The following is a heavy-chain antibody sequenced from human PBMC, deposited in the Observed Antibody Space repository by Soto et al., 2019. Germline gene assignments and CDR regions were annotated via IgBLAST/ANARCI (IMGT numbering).Heavy chain of an antibody. CDR2: IKQDGSEK. CDR3: ARGGFRGVMGYYGMDV. CDR1: GFTFSSYW. Sequence: EVQLVESGGGLVQPGGSLRLSCAASGFTFSSYWMSWVRQAPGKGLEWVANIKQDGSEKYYVDSVKGRFTISRDNAKNSLYLQMNSLRAEDTAVYYCARGGFRGVMGYYGMDVWGQGTTVTVSS. V-gene: IGHV3-7*04. J-gene: IGHJ6*02. D-gene: IGHD3-16*01.